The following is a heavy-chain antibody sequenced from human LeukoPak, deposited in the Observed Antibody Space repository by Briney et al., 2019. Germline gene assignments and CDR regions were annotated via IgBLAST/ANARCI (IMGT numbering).Heavy chain of an antibody. Sequence: SETLSLTCTVSGGSISSYCWSWIRQPPGKGLEWIGYIYYSGSTNYNPSLKSRVTISVDTSKNQFSLKLSSVTAADTAVYYCARSRRGSGWYYYWGQGTLVTVSS. CDR3: ARSRRGSGWYYY. CDR2: IYYSGST. CDR1: GGSISSYC. J-gene: IGHJ4*02. V-gene: IGHV4-59*08. D-gene: IGHD6-19*01.